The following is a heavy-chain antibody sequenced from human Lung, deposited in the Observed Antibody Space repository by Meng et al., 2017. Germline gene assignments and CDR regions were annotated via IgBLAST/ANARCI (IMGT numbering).Heavy chain of an antibody. CDR1: GGTFSSNA. J-gene: IGHJ4*02. Sequence: SGVEVEKRGSSVKDPRKSSGGTFSSNATRWGRQATGQGLEWMGWIIPIFGPANYAQKFQGRVTITADESTSTAYMELSSLRSEDTAVYYCARAEDYYDSSGYYYGLDYWGQGTLVTVSS. CDR2: IIPIFGPA. D-gene: IGHD3-22*01. V-gene: IGHV1-69*01. CDR3: ARAEDYYDSSGYYYGLDY.